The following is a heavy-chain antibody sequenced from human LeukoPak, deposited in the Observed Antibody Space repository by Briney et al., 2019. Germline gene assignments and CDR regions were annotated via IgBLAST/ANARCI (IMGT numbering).Heavy chain of an antibody. CDR1: GFTFSSYG. D-gene: IGHD6-19*01. Sequence: PGRSLRLSCAASGFTFSSYGMHWVRQAPGKGLEWVAVISYDGSNKYYADSVKGRFTISRDNSKNTLYLQMNSLRAEDTAVYYCAKVGGSGWYGENWFDPWGQGTLVTVSS. CDR3: AKVGGSGWYGENWFDP. J-gene: IGHJ5*02. V-gene: IGHV3-30*18. CDR2: ISYDGSNK.